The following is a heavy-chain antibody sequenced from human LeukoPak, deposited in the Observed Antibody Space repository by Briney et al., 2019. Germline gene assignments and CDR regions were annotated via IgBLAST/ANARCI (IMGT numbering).Heavy chain of an antibody. V-gene: IGHV5-51*01. J-gene: IGHJ4*02. CDR3: ARHSDVIGAI. CDR2: IYPRDSDT. Sequence: GESLKISCKASGYTFTHQWIGWVRQMSGSGLEWMGIIYPRDSDTIYSSSFQGHVTISADTSINTAYLEWSSLEASDTAIYYCARHSDVIGAIWGQGTLVTVSS. CDR1: GYTFTHQW. D-gene: IGHD3-10*01.